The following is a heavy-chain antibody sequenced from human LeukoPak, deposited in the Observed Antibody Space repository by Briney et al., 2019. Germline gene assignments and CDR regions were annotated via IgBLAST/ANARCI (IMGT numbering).Heavy chain of an antibody. CDR3: ARQNSVAGTLDY. Sequence: PSETLSLTCTVSGGSISSGGYYWSWIRQHPGKGLEWIGYIYYSGSTYYNPSLKSRVTISVDTSKNQFSLKLSSVTAADTAVYYCARQNSVAGTLDYWGQGTLVTVSS. D-gene: IGHD6-19*01. V-gene: IGHV4-31*03. CDR1: GGSISSGGYY. J-gene: IGHJ4*02. CDR2: IYYSGST.